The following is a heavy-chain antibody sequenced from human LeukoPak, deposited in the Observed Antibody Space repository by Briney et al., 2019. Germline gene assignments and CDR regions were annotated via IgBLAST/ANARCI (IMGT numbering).Heavy chain of an antibody. V-gene: IGHV1-46*01. CDR2: INPGGGST. Sequence: ASVKVSCKASGYTFSSYYIHWVRQAPGQGLEWMGIINPGGGSTNYAQKFQGRVTMARDTSSSTVYMELSSLRSEDTAVYYCARWGASDYWGQGTLVTVSS. CDR3: ARWGASDY. J-gene: IGHJ4*02. CDR1: GYTFSSYY. D-gene: IGHD3-16*01.